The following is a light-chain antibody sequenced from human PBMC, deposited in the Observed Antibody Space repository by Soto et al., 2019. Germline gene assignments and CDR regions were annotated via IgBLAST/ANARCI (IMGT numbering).Light chain of an antibody. V-gene: IGKV3D-20*02. CDR3: QQRRSWQVT. CDR2: GAF. J-gene: IGKJ5*01. Sequence: IVLTQSPGTLSLSPGERATLSCRASQSVSSSYLAWYQQKPGQAPSLLIYGAFSRATGIPDRFSASGSGTDFTLTISSLEPEDFAVYYCQQRRSWQVTFGQGTRLEIK. CDR1: QSVSSSY.